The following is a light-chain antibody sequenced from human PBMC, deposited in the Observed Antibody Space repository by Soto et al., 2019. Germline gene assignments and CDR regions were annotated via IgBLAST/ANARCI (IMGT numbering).Light chain of an antibody. Sequence: QSVLTQPPSVSGAPGQRVTISCTGSSSNIGAGYDVHWYQQLPGTAPKLLIYGNNHRPSGVPARFSGSKSGTSASLAITGLQAEDEADYYCQSYDSSLSGWVFGGGTKLTVL. CDR2: GNN. CDR1: SSNIGAGYD. J-gene: IGLJ3*02. CDR3: QSYDSSLSGWV. V-gene: IGLV1-40*01.